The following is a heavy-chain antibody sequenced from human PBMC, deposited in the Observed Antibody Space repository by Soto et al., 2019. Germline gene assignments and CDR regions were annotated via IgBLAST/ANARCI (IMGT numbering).Heavy chain of an antibody. CDR3: ARAIFGVDPNWFDP. CDR2: IIPIFGTA. CDR1: GGTFSSYA. Sequence: SVKVSCKASGGTFSSYAISWVRQAPGQGLEWMGGIIPIFGTANYAQRFQGRVTITADKSTSTAYMELSSLRSEDTAVYYCARAIFGVDPNWFDPWGQGTLVTVSS. J-gene: IGHJ5*02. D-gene: IGHD3-3*01. V-gene: IGHV1-69*06.